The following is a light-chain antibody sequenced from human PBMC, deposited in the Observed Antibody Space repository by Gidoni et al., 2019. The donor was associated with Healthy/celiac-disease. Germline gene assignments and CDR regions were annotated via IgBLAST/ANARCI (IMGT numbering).Light chain of an antibody. CDR2: DAS. CDR3: QQRSNWPPYT. Sequence: EIVLTQSPATLSLSPGERATLSCRASQSVSSYLAWYQQKPGQAPRLLIYDASNRATGIPARFSGSGSGTDFTLTISSLGPEDFAVYYCQQRSNWPPYTFGQGTKVEIK. J-gene: IGKJ2*01. V-gene: IGKV3-11*01. CDR1: QSVSSY.